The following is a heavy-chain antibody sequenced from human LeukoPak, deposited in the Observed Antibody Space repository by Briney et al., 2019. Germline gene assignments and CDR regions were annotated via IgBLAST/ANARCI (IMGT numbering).Heavy chain of an antibody. CDR1: GGSFSGYY. CDR3: ARDYGSFKGGRHFDP. V-gene: IGHV4-34*01. D-gene: IGHD1-26*01. Sequence: SETLSLTCAVYGGSFSGYYWSWIRQPPGKGLEWIGEINHSGSTNYNPSLKSRVTISVDTSKNQFSLKLSSVTAADTAVYYYARDYGSFKGGRHFDPWGQGTLVTVSS. CDR2: INHSGST. J-gene: IGHJ5*02.